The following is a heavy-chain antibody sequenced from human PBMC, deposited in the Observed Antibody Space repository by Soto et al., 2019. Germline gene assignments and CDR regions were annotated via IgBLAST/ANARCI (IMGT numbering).Heavy chain of an antibody. CDR2: INHSGST. CDR1: GGSFSGYY. J-gene: IGHJ4*02. V-gene: IGHV4-34*01. CDR3: ARMPHLGYCSGGRCDRDY. D-gene: IGHD2-15*01. Sequence: PSETLSLTCAVYGGSFSGYYCTWIRQPPGTGLEWIGEINHSGSTYYNPSLKSRVTISVDTSKNQFSLNLNSLTAADTAVYYCARMPHLGYCSGGRCDRDYWGQGTLVTVSS.